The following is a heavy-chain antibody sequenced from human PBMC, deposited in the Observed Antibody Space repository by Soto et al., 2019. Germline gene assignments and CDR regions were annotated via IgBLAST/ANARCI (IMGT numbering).Heavy chain of an antibody. Sequence: QVQLVESGGGVVQPGRSLRLSCAASGFSFSSYGMQWVRQAPGKGLEWVTVISYDGSNKYYADSVKDRFTISRDNSQKTLLLQMTSLRADDTAVYYCVAGQYFFDYCGQGTLVTVSS. D-gene: IGHD6-19*01. CDR3: VAGQYFFDY. V-gene: IGHV3-30*03. CDR2: ISYDGSNK. J-gene: IGHJ4*02. CDR1: GFSFSSYG.